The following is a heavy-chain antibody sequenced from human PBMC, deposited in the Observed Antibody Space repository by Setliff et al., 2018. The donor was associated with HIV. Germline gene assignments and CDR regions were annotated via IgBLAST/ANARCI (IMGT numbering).Heavy chain of an antibody. D-gene: IGHD2-2*01. J-gene: IGHJ4*02. CDR2: INHSGST. CDR1: GGSFSRYY. V-gene: IGHV4-34*01. CDR3: ARTRGYCSKTSCYALRGPDY. Sequence: PSETLSLTCAVYGGSFSRYYWNWIRQSPGKGLEWIGEINHSGSTNYNPSLKSRVTISVDTSKNQFPLKLSSVTAADTAVYYCARTRGYCSKTSCYALRGPDYWGQGTLVTVSS.